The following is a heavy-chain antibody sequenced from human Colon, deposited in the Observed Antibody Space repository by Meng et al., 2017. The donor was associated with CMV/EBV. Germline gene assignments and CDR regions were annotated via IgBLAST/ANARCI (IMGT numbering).Heavy chain of an antibody. CDR3: ARDSLTGQYCSSTSCYQAYYYYYGMDV. CDR2: IYYSGST. V-gene: IGHV4-59*01. D-gene: IGHD2-2*01. J-gene: IGHJ6*02. Sequence: SETLSLTCTVSGGSISSYYWSWIRQPPGKGLEWIGYIYYSGSTNYNPSLKSRVTISVDTSKNQFSLKLSSVTAADTAVYYCARDSLTGQYCSSTSCYQAYYYYYGMDVWGQGTTVTVSS. CDR1: GGSISSYY.